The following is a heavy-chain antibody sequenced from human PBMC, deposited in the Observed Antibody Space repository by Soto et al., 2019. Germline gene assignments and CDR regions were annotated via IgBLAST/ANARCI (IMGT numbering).Heavy chain of an antibody. D-gene: IGHD3-22*01. V-gene: IGHV5-51*01. CDR1: GYSFTSYW. J-gene: IGHJ6*02. CDR3: ARQVTMTVGDYYYGMDV. CDR2: IYPGDSDT. Sequence: PGESLKISCKGSGYSFTSYWIGWVRQMPGKGLEWMGIIYPGDSDTRYSPSFQGQVTISADKSISTAYLQWSSLKASDTAMYYCARQVTMTVGDYYYGMDVWGQGTTVTVSS.